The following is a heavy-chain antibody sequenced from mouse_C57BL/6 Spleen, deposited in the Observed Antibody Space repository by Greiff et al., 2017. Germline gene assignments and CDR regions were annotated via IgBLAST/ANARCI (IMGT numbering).Heavy chain of an antibody. Sequence: VQRVESGPELVKPGASVKISCKASGYAFRSSWMNWVKQRPGKGLEWIGRIYPGDGDTNYNGKFKGKATLTADKSSSTAYMQLSSLTSEDSAVYFCARSLTTGGWFAYWGQGTLVTVSA. J-gene: IGHJ3*01. CDR1: GYAFRSSW. CDR2: IYPGDGDT. V-gene: IGHV1-82*01. D-gene: IGHD1-1*01. CDR3: ARSLTTGGWFAY.